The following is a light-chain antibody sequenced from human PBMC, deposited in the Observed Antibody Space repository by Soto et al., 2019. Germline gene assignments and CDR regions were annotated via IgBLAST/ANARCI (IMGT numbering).Light chain of an antibody. CDR3: QQRRNWPFT. J-gene: IGKJ5*01. CDR2: DAS. V-gene: IGKV3-11*01. CDR1: QSVSSY. Sequence: ESVLTQLQATRSLAPGERATLSCRASQSVSSYLAWYQQKPGQAPRLLIYDASNRATGIPARFSGSGSGTDFTRTVSSLEPDDFAVYYCQQRRNWPFTFGHGTRLEIK.